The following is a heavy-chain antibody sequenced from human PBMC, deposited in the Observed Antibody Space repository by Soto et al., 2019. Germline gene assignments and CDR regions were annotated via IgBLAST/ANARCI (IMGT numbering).Heavy chain of an antibody. Sequence: SETLSLTCAVSGGSISSGGYSWSWIRQPPGKGLEWIGYIYYSGSTNYNPSLKSRVTISVDTSKNQFSLKLSSVTAADTAVYYCARRYGVAFDIWGQGTMVTVSS. V-gene: IGHV4-61*08. CDR3: ARRYGVAFDI. CDR2: IYYSGST. CDR1: GGSISSGGYS. D-gene: IGHD3-10*01. J-gene: IGHJ3*02.